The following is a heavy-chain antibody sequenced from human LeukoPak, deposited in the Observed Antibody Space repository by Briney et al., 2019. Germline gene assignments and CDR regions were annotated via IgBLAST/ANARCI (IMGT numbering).Heavy chain of an antibody. CDR3: ACMTVGAMEAFDY. CDR1: GFTFSSYS. CDR2: ISSSSSYI. V-gene: IGHV3-21*01. D-gene: IGHD1-26*01. Sequence: GGSLRLSCAASGFTFSSYSMNWVRQAPGKGLEWVSSISSSSSYIYYADSVKGRFTISRDNAKNSLYLQMNSLRAEDTAVYYCACMTVGAMEAFDYWGQGTLVTVSS. J-gene: IGHJ4*02.